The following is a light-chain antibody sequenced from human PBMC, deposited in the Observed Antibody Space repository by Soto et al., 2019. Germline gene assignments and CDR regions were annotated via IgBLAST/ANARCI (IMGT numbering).Light chain of an antibody. Sequence: AIQMTQFPSSLSASVGDRVTITCRASQCIRTELGWYRQKPGKAPELLIYAASILQSGVPSRFSGSGSGTDFTLTISSLQPEQFATYYLLQDDNYPRTFGQGNKVELK. J-gene: IGKJ1*01. V-gene: IGKV1-6*01. CDR2: AAS. CDR3: LQDDNYPRT. CDR1: QCIRTE.